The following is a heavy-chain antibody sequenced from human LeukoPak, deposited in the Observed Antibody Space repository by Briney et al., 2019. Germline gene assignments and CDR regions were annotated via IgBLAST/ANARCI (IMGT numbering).Heavy chain of an antibody. V-gene: IGHV1-2*02. CDR3: ARGGDIVGATRYYFDY. CDR2: INPNSGGT. J-gene: IGHJ4*02. CDR1: GYTFTGYY. Sequence: GASVKVSCKASGYTFTGYYMHWVRQAPGQGLEWMGWINPNSGGTNYAQKFQGRVTRTRDTSISTAYMELSSLRSDDTAVYYWARGGDIVGATRYYFDYWGQGTLVTVSS. D-gene: IGHD1-26*01.